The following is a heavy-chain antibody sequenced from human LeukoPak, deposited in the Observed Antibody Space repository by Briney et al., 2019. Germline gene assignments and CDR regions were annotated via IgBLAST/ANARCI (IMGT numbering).Heavy chain of an antibody. Sequence: GGSLRLSCGASGFTFSHYWMSWVRQAPGKGLEWVANIKQDGSETYYMDSVKGRFTISRENAKNSLYLQMNNLRAEDKAVYYCARDRPISYWGQGTLVTVSS. J-gene: IGHJ4*02. CDR3: ARDRPISY. CDR2: IKQDGSET. CDR1: GFTFSHYW. V-gene: IGHV3-7*01.